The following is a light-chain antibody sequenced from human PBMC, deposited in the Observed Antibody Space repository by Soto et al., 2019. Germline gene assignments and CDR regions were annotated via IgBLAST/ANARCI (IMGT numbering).Light chain of an antibody. CDR2: GAS. CDR3: HQYGSSPFS. V-gene: IGKV3-20*01. Sequence: IVLTQFPGTLSLSPGERATLSCRASQSVSSKYFAWYQQKSGQAPRLLIYGASSRATGIPDRFSGSGSGTDFTLTINRLEPEDFAVYYCHQYGSSPFSFGPGTKVDIK. CDR1: QSVSSKY. J-gene: IGKJ3*01.